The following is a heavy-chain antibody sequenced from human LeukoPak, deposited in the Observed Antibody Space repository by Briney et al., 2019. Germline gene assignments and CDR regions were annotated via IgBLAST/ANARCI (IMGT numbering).Heavy chain of an antibody. CDR2: IYYSGST. CDR3: ASESRGSGSYLWFDP. Sequence: SETLSLTCTVSGGSISSSSYCWGWIRQPPGKGLEWIGSIYYSGSTYYNQSLKSRVTISVDTSKNQFSLKLSSVTAADTAVYYCASESRGSGSYLWFDPWGQGTLVTVSS. J-gene: IGHJ5*02. CDR1: GGSISSSSYC. V-gene: IGHV4-39*01. D-gene: IGHD3-10*01.